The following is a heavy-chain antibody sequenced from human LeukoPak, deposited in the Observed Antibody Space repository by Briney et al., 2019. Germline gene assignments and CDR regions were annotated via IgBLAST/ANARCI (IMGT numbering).Heavy chain of an antibody. V-gene: IGHV1-3*01. CDR1: GYTFTSYA. D-gene: IGHD4-17*01. CDR3: ALINDYGDYVQAFDI. J-gene: IGHJ3*02. Sequence: ASVKVSCKASGYTFTSYAMHWVRQAPGQRLEWMGWINAGNGNTKYSQKFQGRVTITRDTSTSTVYMELSSLRSEDTAVYYCALINDYGDYVQAFDIWGQGTMVTVSS. CDR2: INAGNGNT.